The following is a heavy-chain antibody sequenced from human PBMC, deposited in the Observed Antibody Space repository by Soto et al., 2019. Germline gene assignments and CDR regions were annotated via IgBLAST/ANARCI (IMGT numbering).Heavy chain of an antibody. J-gene: IGHJ4*02. CDR2: IVVGSGNT. CDR3: AAKVLGYCSGGSCYESDY. CDR1: GFTFTSSA. Sequence: ASVKVSCKVSGFTFTSSAVQWVRQARGQRLEWIRWIVVGSGNTNYAQKFQERVTITRDMSTSTAYMELSSLRSEDTAVYYCAAKVLGYCSGGSCYESDYWGQGTLVTVSS. V-gene: IGHV1-58*01. D-gene: IGHD2-15*01.